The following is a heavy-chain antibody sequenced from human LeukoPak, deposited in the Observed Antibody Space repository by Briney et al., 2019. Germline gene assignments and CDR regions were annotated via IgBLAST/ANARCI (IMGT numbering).Heavy chain of an antibody. J-gene: IGHJ4*02. V-gene: IGHV3-7*01. CDR3: SSGGWLDI. CDR1: GFTFNNYW. Sequence: GGSLRLSCAASGFTFNNYWMTWVRQVPGKGLEWVANIKQDGSEEFYVDSVKGRFAISRDNAKNSLFLQMNSLRAEDTGVYYCSSGGWLDIWGQGTLVTVSS. CDR2: IKQDGSEE. D-gene: IGHD2-15*01.